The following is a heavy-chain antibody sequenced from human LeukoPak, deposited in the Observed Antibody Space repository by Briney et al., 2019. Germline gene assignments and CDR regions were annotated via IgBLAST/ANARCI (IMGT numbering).Heavy chain of an antibody. D-gene: IGHD2-15*01. CDR3: ARGPPQDRIYYYYMDV. CDR1: GFTLSSYY. V-gene: IGHV3-66*02. Sequence: GGSLRLSSAASGFTLSSYYMRWVRQAPAKGLEWVSTISSGRSTYYPDSLKGRFTLSRDDSKNTVYLQMNSLRCEDTAVYYCARGPPQDRIYYYYMDVWGKGTTVTVSS. CDR2: ISSGRST. J-gene: IGHJ6*03.